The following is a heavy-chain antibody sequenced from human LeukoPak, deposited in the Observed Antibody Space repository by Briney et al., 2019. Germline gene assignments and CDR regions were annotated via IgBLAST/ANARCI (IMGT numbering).Heavy chain of an antibody. D-gene: IGHD2-21*02. CDR3: AKDHAAVVTAIRGDYYYYYMDV. CDR1: GFTFDDYA. CDR2: ISWNSGSI. J-gene: IGHJ6*03. Sequence: PGGSLRLSCAASGFTFDDYAMHWVRQAPGKGLEWVSGISWNSGSIGYADSVKGRFTISRDNSKNTLYLQMNSLRAEDTAVYYCAKDHAAVVTAIRGDYYYYYMDVWGKGTTVTISS. V-gene: IGHV3-9*01.